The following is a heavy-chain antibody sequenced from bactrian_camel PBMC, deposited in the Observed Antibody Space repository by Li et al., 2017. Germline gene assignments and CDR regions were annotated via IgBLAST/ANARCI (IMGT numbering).Heavy chain of an antibody. CDR2: IVSDANT. V-gene: IGHV3S26*01. J-gene: IGHJ4*01. Sequence: VQLVESGEALVQPGGSLRLSCAVSGATYSDYCMMWFRQAPGKEREGVVGIVSDANTRYADSVKGRFTISHDNAKRTLYLQMNSLKPEDTAMYYCVADCELRYGHFDFNIGSRGQGTQVTVS. CDR1: GATYSDYC. D-gene: IGHD2*01. CDR3: VADCELRYGHFDFNIGS.